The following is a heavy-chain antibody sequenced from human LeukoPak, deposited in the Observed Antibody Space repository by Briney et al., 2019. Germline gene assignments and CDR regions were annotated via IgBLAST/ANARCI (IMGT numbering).Heavy chain of an antibody. CDR2: ISSSSSYI. CDR3: ARVSSGITHND. CDR1: GFTFSSYS. D-gene: IGHD3-10*01. V-gene: IGHV3-21*01. J-gene: IGHJ4*02. Sequence: PGGSLRLSCAASGFTFSSYSMNWVRQAPGKGLEWVSSISSSSSYIYYADSVKGRFTISRDNAKNSLYLQMNSLRAEDTAVYFCARVSSGITHNDWGQGTLVTVSS.